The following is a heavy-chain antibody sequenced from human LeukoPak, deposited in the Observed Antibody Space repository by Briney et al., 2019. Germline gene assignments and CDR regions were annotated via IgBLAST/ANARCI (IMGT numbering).Heavy chain of an antibody. CDR2: ISGHGGP. D-gene: IGHD1-14*01. V-gene: IGHV3-23*01. CDR3: AKDFGRNLGGPGS. Sequence: GGSLRLSCAASGFTFITYTMAWVRQAPGGGLEWVSGISGHGGPYYADSVRGRFAISRDNSKSTLYLQMNSLRAEDTTVYYCAKDFGRNLGGPGSWGRGTLVIVSS. CDR1: GFTFITYT. J-gene: IGHJ5*02.